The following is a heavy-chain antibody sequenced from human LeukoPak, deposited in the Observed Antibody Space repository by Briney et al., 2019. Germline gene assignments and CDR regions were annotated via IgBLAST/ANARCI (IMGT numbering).Heavy chain of an antibody. Sequence: PSETLSLTCAVYGGSFSGYYWSWIRQPPGKGLEWIGEINHSGSTNYNPSLKSRVTISVDTSKNQFSLKLSSVTAADTAVYYCARHGPIAARRIYHYYYMDVWGKGTTVTVSS. V-gene: IGHV4-34*01. J-gene: IGHJ6*03. D-gene: IGHD6-6*01. CDR1: GGSFSGYY. CDR3: ARHGPIAARRIYHYYYMDV. CDR2: INHSGST.